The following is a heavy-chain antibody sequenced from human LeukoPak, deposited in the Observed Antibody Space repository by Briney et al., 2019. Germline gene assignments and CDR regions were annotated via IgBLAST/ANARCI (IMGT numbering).Heavy chain of an antibody. CDR1: GYNFMTYW. D-gene: IGHD4-17*01. J-gene: IGHJ4*02. CDR2: IYPGESDI. CDR3: ARASGDGRFDY. Sequence: GESLKISCKVSGYNFMTYWIGWVCQMPGKGLEWMGIIYPGESDIRYSPSFQGQVTISADKSISTAYLQWSSLKASDTAIYYCARASGDGRFDYWGQGTLVTVSS. V-gene: IGHV5-51*01.